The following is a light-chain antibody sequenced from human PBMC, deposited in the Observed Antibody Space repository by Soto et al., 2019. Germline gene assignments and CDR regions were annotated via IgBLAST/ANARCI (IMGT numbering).Light chain of an antibody. Sequence: QFVLTQPASVSGSAGQSITISCSGTMREVGAYNLVSWYQQHPGTAPKLIIYEVRNRPSGISSRFPGSRSGNTASLTIAGRQSGDEGHYYCSAYTARSTLVFGRGTKVTVL. CDR3: SAYTARSTLV. J-gene: IGLJ3*02. CDR2: EVR. CDR1: MREVGAYNL. V-gene: IGLV2-14*01.